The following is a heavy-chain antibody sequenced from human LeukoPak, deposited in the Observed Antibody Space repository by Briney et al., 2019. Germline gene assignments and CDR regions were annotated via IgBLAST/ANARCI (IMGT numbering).Heavy chain of an antibody. V-gene: IGHV3-74*01. D-gene: IGHD5-18*01. CDR3: ARYGWEDTAMVTAIGAFDY. Sequence: GGSLRLSCAASGFTFSSYWVHWVRQAPGKGLVWVSRINSDGSSTSYADSVKGQFTISRDNAKNTLYLQMNSLRAEDTAVYYCARYGWEDTAMVTAIGAFDYWGQGTLVTVSS. CDR2: INSDGSST. J-gene: IGHJ4*02. CDR1: GFTFSSYW.